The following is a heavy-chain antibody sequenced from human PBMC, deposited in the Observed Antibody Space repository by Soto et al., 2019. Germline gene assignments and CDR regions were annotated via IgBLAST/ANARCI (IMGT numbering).Heavy chain of an antibody. J-gene: IGHJ5*02. D-gene: IGHD3-22*01. CDR2: IYYSGST. Sequence: ETLSLTCTVSGGSISSYYWSWIRQPPGKGLEWIGYIYYSGSTNYNPSLKSRVTISVDTSKNQFSLKLSSVTAADTAVYYCARVRQYYYDSSGYYNWFDPWGQGTLVTVSS. CDR3: ARVRQYYYDSSGYYNWFDP. V-gene: IGHV4-59*01. CDR1: GGSISSYY.